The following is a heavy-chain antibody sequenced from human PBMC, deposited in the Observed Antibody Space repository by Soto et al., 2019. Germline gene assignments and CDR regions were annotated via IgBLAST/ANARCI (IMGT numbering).Heavy chain of an antibody. Sequence: PGGSLRLSCAASGFTFSNAWMNWVRQAPGKGLEWVGRIKSKTDGGTTDYAAPVKGRFTISRDDSKNTLYLQMNSLKTEDTAVYYCTTAVVSGGSGWLNIYYYYYGMDVWGQGTTVTVSS. CDR2: IKSKTDGGTT. V-gene: IGHV3-15*07. J-gene: IGHJ6*02. CDR3: TTAVVSGGSGWLNIYYYYYGMDV. CDR1: GFTFSNAW. D-gene: IGHD6-19*01.